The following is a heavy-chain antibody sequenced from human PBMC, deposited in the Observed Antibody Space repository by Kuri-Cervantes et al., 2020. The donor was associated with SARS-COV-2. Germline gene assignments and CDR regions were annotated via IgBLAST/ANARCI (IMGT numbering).Heavy chain of an antibody. J-gene: IGHJ4*02. V-gene: IGHV4-39*01. CDR2: IYYSGST. Sequence: SETLSLTCTVSGGSISSSSYYWGWIRQPPGKGLEWIGSIYYSGSTYYNPSLKSRVTISVDTSKNQLSLKLSSVTAADTAVYYCARRGAVAGTVPFFDYWGKGTLVTVSS. CDR3: ARRGAVAGTVPFFDY. CDR1: GGSISSSSYY. D-gene: IGHD6-19*01.